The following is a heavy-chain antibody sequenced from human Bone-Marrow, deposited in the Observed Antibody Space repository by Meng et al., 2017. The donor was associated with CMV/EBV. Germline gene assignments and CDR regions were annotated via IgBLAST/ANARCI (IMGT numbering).Heavy chain of an antibody. Sequence: SETLSLTCTVSGGSINSYYWSWIRQPPGKGLEWIVYIYYSGSTNYNPSLESRVTISIDTSKNQFSLKLTSVTAADTAVYYCARGGYSSSSVETAWGQGTLVTVSS. CDR3: ARGGYSSSSVETA. CDR1: GGSINSYY. D-gene: IGHD6-6*01. V-gene: IGHV4-59*01. CDR2: IYYSGST. J-gene: IGHJ4*02.